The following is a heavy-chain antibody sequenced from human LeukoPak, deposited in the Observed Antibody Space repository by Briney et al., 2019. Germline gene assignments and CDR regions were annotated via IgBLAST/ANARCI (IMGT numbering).Heavy chain of an antibody. CDR2: IIPIFGTA. V-gene: IGHV1-69*05. CDR1: GGTFSSYA. J-gene: IGHJ6*03. D-gene: IGHD1-7*01. Sequence: SVKVCCKASGGTFSSYAISWVRQAPGQGLEWMGGIIPIFGTANYAQKFQGRVTITTDESTSTAYMELSSLRSEDTAVYYCARATTGTTEYYYYYMDVWGKGTTVTVSS. CDR3: ARATTGTTEYYYYYMDV.